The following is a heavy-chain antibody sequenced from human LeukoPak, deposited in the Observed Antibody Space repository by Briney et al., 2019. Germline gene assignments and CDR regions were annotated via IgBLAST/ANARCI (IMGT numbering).Heavy chain of an antibody. J-gene: IGHJ4*02. Sequence: PSETLSLTCAVYGGSFSGYYCSWIRQPPGKGLEWIGEINHSGSTNYNPSLKSRVTISVDTSKNQFSLKLSSVTAADTAVYYCARGWGYFDYWGQGTLVTVSS. CDR2: INHSGST. CDR3: ARGWGYFDY. V-gene: IGHV4-34*01. CDR1: GGSFSGYY. D-gene: IGHD3-16*01.